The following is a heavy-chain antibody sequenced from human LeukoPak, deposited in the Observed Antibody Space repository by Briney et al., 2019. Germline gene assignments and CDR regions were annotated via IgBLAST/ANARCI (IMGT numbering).Heavy chain of an antibody. D-gene: IGHD1-20*01. J-gene: IGHJ5*02. Sequence: SETLSLTCAVSGGSISSYYWSWIRQPPGKGLEWIGYIYYSGSTNYNPSLKSRVTISVDTSKNQFSLKLSSVTAADTAVYYCARDGGITGTPPRGPWGQGTLVTVSS. CDR2: IYYSGST. V-gene: IGHV4-59*01. CDR1: GGSISSYY. CDR3: ARDGGITGTPPRGP.